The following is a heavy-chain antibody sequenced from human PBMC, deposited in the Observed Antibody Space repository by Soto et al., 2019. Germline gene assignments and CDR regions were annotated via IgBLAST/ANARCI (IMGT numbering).Heavy chain of an antibody. CDR2: INAGNGNT. CDR1: GYTFTSYA. Sequence: ASVKCSCKASGYTFTSYAMHWVRQAPGQRLEWMGWINAGNGNTKYSQKFQGRVTITRDTSASTAYMELSSLRSEDTAVYYCARAELEYSSSSGDYYYYYGMDVWGQGTTVTSP. J-gene: IGHJ6*02. V-gene: IGHV1-3*01. CDR3: ARAELEYSSSSGDYYYYYGMDV. D-gene: IGHD6-6*01.